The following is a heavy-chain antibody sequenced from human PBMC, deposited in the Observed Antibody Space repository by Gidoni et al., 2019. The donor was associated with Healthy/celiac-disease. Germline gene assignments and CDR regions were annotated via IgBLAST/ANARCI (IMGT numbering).Heavy chain of an antibody. V-gene: IGHV1-69*01. CDR2: IIPIFGTA. CDR1: GGTFSSYA. D-gene: IGHD3-22*01. Sequence: QVQLVQSGAEVKKPGSSVKVPCKASGGTFSSYAISWVRQAPGQGLEWMGGIIPIFGTASYAQKFQGRVTITADESTSTAYMELSSLRSEDTAVYYCARVRNDYYDSSGYYCYGRDVWGQGTTVTVSS. J-gene: IGHJ6*02. CDR3: ARVRNDYYDSSGYYCYGRDV.